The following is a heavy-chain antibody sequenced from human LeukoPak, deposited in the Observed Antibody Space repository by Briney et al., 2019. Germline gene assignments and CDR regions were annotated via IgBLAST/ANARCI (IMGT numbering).Heavy chain of an antibody. D-gene: IGHD3-10*01. CDR1: GGSISSSSYY. CDR2: IYYSGST. V-gene: IGHV4-39*01. Sequence: SETLSLTCTVSGGSISSSSYYWGWIRQPPGKGLEWIGSIYYSGSTYYNPSLKSRVTISVDTSKNQFSLKLSSVTAADTAVYYCARRDKLLWFGELSYYMDVWGKGTTVTVSS. CDR3: ARRDKLLWFGELSYYMDV. J-gene: IGHJ6*03.